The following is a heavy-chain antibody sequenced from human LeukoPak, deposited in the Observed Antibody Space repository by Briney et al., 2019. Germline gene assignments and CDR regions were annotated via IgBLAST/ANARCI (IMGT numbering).Heavy chain of an antibody. CDR1: GGSISSGTYY. D-gene: IGHD1-14*01. V-gene: IGHV4-39*01. J-gene: IGHJ5*02. CDR3: ARLNKPGWFDP. Sequence: SETLSLTCTVSGGSISSGTYYWAWIRQPPGKGLEWIGTIYHSGSTYYNPSLKSRVTISVDTSKNQFSLNLTSVTAADTAVYYCARLNKPGWFDPWGQGTLVTVSS. CDR2: IYHSGST.